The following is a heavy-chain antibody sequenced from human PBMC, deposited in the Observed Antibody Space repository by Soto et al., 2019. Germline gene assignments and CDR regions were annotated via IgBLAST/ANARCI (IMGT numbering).Heavy chain of an antibody. V-gene: IGHV5-51*01. J-gene: IGHJ4*02. Sequence: HWGALKIACEASGYIFTSYSIASMRQIPSQGLEWMELIYPGDSDTRYSPSFPAQVTISSDQSISTAYLQWSSLKASDTAMYYCAGAVNYYDCSGYFGYWGKGTLVTFSS. D-gene: IGHD3-22*01. CDR2: IYPGDSDT. CDR1: GYIFTSYS. CDR3: AGAVNYYDCSGYFGY.